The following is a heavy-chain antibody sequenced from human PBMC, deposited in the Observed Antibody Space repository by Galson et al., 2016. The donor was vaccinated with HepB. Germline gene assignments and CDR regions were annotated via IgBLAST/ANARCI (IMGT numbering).Heavy chain of an antibody. J-gene: IGHJ4*02. CDR3: ALGTGIGWYGAD. Sequence: LRLSCAASGFTVSSKYMSWVRQTPGKGLEWVSVIHTGGSTYYADSVKGRFTISRDNSKNTLYLQMNSLRAEDTAVYYCALGTGIGWYGADWGQGTLVTVSS. V-gene: IGHV3-53*01. CDR2: IHTGGST. D-gene: IGHD6-19*01. CDR1: GFTVSSKY.